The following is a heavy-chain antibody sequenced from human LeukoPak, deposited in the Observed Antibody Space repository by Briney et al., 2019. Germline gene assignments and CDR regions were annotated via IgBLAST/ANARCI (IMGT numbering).Heavy chain of an antibody. V-gene: IGHV3-11*04. D-gene: IGHD5-18*01. CDR1: GLTDSSSY. CDR2: IRSSGSTI. CDR3: ARYGYGGGFDY. J-gene: IGHJ4*02. Sequence: KAGGSLRLSCAASGLTDSSSYMSWARQAPGKGLEWVSNIRSSGSTIDYADSVKGRFTISRDNAKHSLYLQMNSVRAEDTAVYYCARYGYGGGFDYRGQGTLVTVSS.